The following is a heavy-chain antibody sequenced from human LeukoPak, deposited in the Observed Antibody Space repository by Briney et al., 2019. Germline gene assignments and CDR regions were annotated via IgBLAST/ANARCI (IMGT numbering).Heavy chain of an antibody. CDR1: GFIFSSYA. J-gene: IGHJ3*02. V-gene: IGHV3-30*04. Sequence: TGRSLRLSCAASGFIFSSYAMHWVRQAPGKGLEWVAAISYDGTNKYFADSVKGRFTISRDNSKNTLYLQLNSLRAEDTAVYYCAGLDTAIPDAFDIWGQGVMVTVSS. CDR2: ISYDGTNK. D-gene: IGHD5-18*01. CDR3: AGLDTAIPDAFDI.